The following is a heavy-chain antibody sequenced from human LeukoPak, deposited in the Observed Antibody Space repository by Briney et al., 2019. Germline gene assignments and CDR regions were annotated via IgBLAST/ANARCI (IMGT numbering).Heavy chain of an antibody. CDR2: ISGSGGST. Sequence: GGSLRLSCAASGLPFSNAWMSWVRQAPGKGLEWVSAISGSGGSTYYADSVKGRFTISRDNSKNTLYLQMNSLRDEDTAVYYCAKGAHCGGDCYSYFEYWGQGTLVTVSS. CDR3: AKGAHCGGDCYSYFEY. J-gene: IGHJ4*02. V-gene: IGHV3-23*01. CDR1: GLPFSNAW. D-gene: IGHD2-21*02.